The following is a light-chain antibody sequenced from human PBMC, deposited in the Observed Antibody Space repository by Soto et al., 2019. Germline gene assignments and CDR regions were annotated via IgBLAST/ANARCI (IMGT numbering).Light chain of an antibody. CDR1: SSDVGAYIY. CDR2: EVT. J-gene: IGLJ1*01. Sequence: LTQPASVSGSPGQSITISYTGTSSDVGAYIYVSWYQHHPGKAPKVMIYEVTNRPSGVSDRFSGSKSGNTASLTISGLQAEDEADYYCCSYTSSRTYVFGTGTKVTVL. V-gene: IGLV2-14*01. CDR3: CSYTSSRTYV.